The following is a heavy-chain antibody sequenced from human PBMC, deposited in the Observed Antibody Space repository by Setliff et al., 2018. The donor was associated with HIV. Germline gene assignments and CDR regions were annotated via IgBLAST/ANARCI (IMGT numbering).Heavy chain of an antibody. D-gene: IGHD2-2*01. CDR3: ARDSCSSTSCYFDDWFDP. J-gene: IGHJ5*02. CDR2: ISAYNGNT. CDR1: GYTSTSYG. Sequence: GASVKVSCKASGYTSTSYGISWVRQAPGQGLEWMGWISAYNGNTNYAQKLQGRVTMTTDTSTSTAYMELRSLRSDDTAVYYCARDSCSSTSCYFDDWFDPWGQGTLVTVSS. V-gene: IGHV1-18*01.